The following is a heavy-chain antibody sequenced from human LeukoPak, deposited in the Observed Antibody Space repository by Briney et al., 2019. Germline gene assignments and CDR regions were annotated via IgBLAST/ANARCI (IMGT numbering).Heavy chain of an antibody. CDR2: IYYSGST. CDR3: ARDRGDGYNDY. J-gene: IGHJ4*02. CDR1: GGSISSGGYY. V-gene: IGHV4-31*03. Sequence: SETLSLACTVSGGSISSGGYYWSWIRQHPGKGLEWIGYIYYSGSTYYIPSLKSRVTKSVDTSKNQFSLRLSSVAAADTAIYYCARDRGDGYNDYWGQGTLVTVSS. D-gene: IGHD5-24*01.